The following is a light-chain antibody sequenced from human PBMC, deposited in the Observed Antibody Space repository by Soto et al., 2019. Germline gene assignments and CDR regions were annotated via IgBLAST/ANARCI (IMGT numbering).Light chain of an antibody. Sequence: IQLTQSPASLSASIGDRVTITCQASQDVYIYLNWYQQKPGKAPRLLIYDASNLETGVPSRFSGTGSGTHFTLTINSLQAEDFATYYCQQYDNLPPYAFGHGTKLGI. J-gene: IGKJ2*01. CDR3: QQYDNLPPYA. CDR1: QDVYIY. V-gene: IGKV1-33*01. CDR2: DAS.